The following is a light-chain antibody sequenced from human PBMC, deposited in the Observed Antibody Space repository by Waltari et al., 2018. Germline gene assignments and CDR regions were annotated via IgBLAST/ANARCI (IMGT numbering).Light chain of an antibody. CDR1: QSVSSN. V-gene: IGKV3-15*01. CDR2: GPS. CDR3: QQYNNWPPEDT. Sequence: EIVMTQSPATLSVSPGEGATLSCRASQSVSSNLAWYQHKPGQAPRLLIYGPSTRATGIPARFSGSGSGTEFTLTISSLQSEDFAFYYCQQYNNWPPEDTFGQGTKLEIK. J-gene: IGKJ2*01.